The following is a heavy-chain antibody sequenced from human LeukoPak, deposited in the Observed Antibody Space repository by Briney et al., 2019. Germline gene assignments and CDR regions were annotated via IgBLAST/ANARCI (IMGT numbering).Heavy chain of an antibody. D-gene: IGHD5-12*01. CDR2: ISYDGSNK. CDR3: ARDGGYSGYDLNDY. J-gene: IGHJ4*02. CDR1: GFTFSSYW. Sequence: GGFLRLSCAASGFTFSSYWMSWVRQAPGKGLEWVAVISYDGSNKYYADSVKGRFTISRDNSKNTLYLQMNSLRAEDTAVYYCARDGGYSGYDLNDYWGQGTLVTVSS. V-gene: IGHV3-30-3*01.